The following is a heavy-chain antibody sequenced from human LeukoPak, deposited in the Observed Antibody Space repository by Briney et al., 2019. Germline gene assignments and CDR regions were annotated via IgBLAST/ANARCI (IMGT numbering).Heavy chain of an antibody. CDR3: AREGEGSYDFWSGYYTSVLPTYYFDY. J-gene: IGHJ4*02. V-gene: IGHV3-7*01. D-gene: IGHD3-3*01. Sequence: PGGSLRLSCAASGFTFSSYWMSWVRQAPGKGLEWVANIKQDGSEKYYVDSVKGRFTISRDNAKNSLYLQMNSLRAEDTAVYYCAREGEGSYDFWSGYYTSVLPTYYFDYWGQGTLVTVSS. CDR1: GFTFSSYW. CDR2: IKQDGSEK.